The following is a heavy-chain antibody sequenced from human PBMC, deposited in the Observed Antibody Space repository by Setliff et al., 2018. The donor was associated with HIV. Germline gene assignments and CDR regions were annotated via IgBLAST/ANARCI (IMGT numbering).Heavy chain of an antibody. J-gene: IGHJ6*03. V-gene: IGHV1-2*06. CDR1: GYTFTGYY. D-gene: IGHD6-19*01. Sequence: GASVKVSCKASGYTFTGYYMHWVRQAPGQGLEWMGRINPNSGGTNYAQKFQGRVTKTRDTSISTAYMELSRLRSDDTAVYYCARGAAGLDYYYYYYMDVWGKGTTVTVSS. CDR3: ARGAAGLDYYYYYYMDV. CDR2: INPNSGGT.